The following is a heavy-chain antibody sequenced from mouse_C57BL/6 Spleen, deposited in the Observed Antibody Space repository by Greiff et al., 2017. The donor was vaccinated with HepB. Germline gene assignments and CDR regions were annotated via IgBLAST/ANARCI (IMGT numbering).Heavy chain of an antibody. CDR1: GYTFTSYW. CDR2: IYPGSGST. J-gene: IGHJ2*01. Sequence: QVQLQQSGAELVKPGASVKMSCKASGYTFTSYWITWVKQRPGQGLEWIGDIYPGSGSTNYNEKFKSKATLTVDTSSSTAYMQLSSLTSEDSAVYYCARDYGNYKADYWGQGTTLTVSS. V-gene: IGHV1-55*01. CDR3: ARDYGNYKADY. D-gene: IGHD2-1*01.